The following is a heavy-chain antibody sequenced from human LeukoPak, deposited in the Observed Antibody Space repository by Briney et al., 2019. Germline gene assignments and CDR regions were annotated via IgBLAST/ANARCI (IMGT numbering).Heavy chain of an antibody. D-gene: IGHD2-8*01. CDR3: AKDYYWSWDY. CDR1: GFTFTSYG. J-gene: IGHJ4*02. Sequence: GGSLRLSCAASGFTFTSYGMHWVRQAPGKGLEWVAAIWYDGINTYYADSVKGRSTISRDNSKNTLYLQMNSLRAEDTATYYCAKDYYWSWDYWGQGTLVTVSS. V-gene: IGHV3-33*06. CDR2: IWYDGINT.